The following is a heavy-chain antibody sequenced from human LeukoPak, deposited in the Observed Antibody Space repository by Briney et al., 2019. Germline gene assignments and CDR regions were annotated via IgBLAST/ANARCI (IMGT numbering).Heavy chain of an antibody. J-gene: IGHJ4*02. CDR2: IYTSGST. CDR3: ARDSNYDSSGCYSVSDY. CDR1: GYSISSSYY. Sequence: PSETLSLTCAVSGYSISSSYYWSWIRPPAGKGLEWIGRIYTSGSTNYNPSLKSRVTMSVDTSKNQFSLKLSSVTAADTAVYYCARDSNYDSSGCYSVSDYWGQGTLVTVSS. D-gene: IGHD3-22*01. V-gene: IGHV4-4*07.